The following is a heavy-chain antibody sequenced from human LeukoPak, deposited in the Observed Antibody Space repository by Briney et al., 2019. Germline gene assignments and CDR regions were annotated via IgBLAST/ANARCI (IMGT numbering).Heavy chain of an antibody. CDR1: GFTFSNYW. Sequence: GGSLRLSCAASGFTFSNYWMHWVRQAPGQGLVLVSRINSDGINTSYADSVKGRFTISRDNAKNTLNLQMNSLRAEDTAVYYCARDLGQYYDTSDNWFDPWGQGTLVTVSS. CDR3: ARDLGQYYDTSDNWFDP. J-gene: IGHJ5*02. CDR2: INSDGINT. V-gene: IGHV3-74*01. D-gene: IGHD3-22*01.